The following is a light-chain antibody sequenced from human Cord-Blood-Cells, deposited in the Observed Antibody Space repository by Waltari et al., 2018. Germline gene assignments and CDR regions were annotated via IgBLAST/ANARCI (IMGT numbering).Light chain of an antibody. CDR2: GAS. V-gene: IGKV3-15*01. J-gene: IGKJ2*01. CDR1: QSVSSN. Sequence: EIVMTHSPATLSVSPGERATRSCRASQSVSSNLAWYQQKPGQAPRLLIYGASTRATGIPARFSGSGSGTEFTLTISSLQSEDFAVYYCQQYNNWPPYTFGQGTKLEIK. CDR3: QQYNNWPPYT.